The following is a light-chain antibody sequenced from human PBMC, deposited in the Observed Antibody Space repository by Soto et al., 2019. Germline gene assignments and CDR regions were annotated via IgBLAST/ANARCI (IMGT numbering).Light chain of an antibody. J-gene: IGKJ5*01. CDR2: DAS. CDR1: QGISNY. CDR3: QQYDNPSIT. V-gene: IGKV1-33*01. Sequence: IQMTQSRSSLSASVGYRVTITCRASQGISNYLNWYQQKPGKAPKLLIYDASNLETGVPSRFSGSGSGTDFTFTISSLQPEDIATYYCQQYDNPSITFGQGTRLEIK.